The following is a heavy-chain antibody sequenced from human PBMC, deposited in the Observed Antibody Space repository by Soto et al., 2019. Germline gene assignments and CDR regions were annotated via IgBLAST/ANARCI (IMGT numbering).Heavy chain of an antibody. CDR3: ARDQAGQWLASYYFAS. CDR1: GFTFSTYA. V-gene: IGHV3-30-3*01. Sequence: QVQLVESGGGVVQPGRSLRLSCAASGFTFSTYAIHWVRQAPGKGLEWVAVISHDGSRKYYVDSGKGRFTISRDNPKNTLYLQMNSLRAEDTAVYYCARDQAGQWLASYYFASWGLGTLVTVSS. D-gene: IGHD6-19*01. CDR2: ISHDGSRK. J-gene: IGHJ4*02.